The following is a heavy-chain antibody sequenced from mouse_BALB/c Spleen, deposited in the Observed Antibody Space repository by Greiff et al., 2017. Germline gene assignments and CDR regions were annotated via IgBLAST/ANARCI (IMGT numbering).Heavy chain of an antibody. D-gene: IGHD2-1*01. J-gene: IGHJ4*01. V-gene: IGHV5-6-5*01. CDR2: ISSGGST. CDR3: ARGVYYGTIYYAMDY. CDR1: GFTFSSYA. Sequence: EVKLVESGGGLVKPGGSLKLSCAASGFTFSSYAMSWVRQTPEKRLEWVASISSGGSTYYPDSVKGRFTISRDNARDILYLQMSSLRSEDTAMYYCARGVYYGTIYYAMDYWGQGTSVTVSS.